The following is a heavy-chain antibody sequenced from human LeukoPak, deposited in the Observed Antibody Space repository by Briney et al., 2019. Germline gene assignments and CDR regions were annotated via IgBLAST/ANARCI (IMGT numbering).Heavy chain of an antibody. CDR2: ISYDGSNK. V-gene: IGHV3-30*04. J-gene: IGHJ4*02. CDR1: GFTFSSYA. CDR3: ARDSYYGSGSYYNVLDY. D-gene: IGHD3-10*01. Sequence: GRSLRLSCAASGFTFSSYAMHWVRQAPGKGLEWVAAISYDGSNKYYADSVKGRFTISRDNSKNTLYLQMNSLRAEDTAVYYCARDSYYGSGSYYNVLDYWGQGTLVTVSS.